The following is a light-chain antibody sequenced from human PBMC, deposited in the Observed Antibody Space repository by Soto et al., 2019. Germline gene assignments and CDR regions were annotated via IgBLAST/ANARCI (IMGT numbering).Light chain of an antibody. V-gene: IGKV1-6*01. J-gene: IGKJ2*01. Sequence: AIQMTQSPSSLSASVGDRVTITCRASQDIKNDLGWYQQKPGRAPKLLMYAASTLHTEVPLRFSGSGSGSDFTLTISSLQPEDFATYYCLQDYSYPYTFGHGTKLEIK. CDR1: QDIKND. CDR3: LQDYSYPYT. CDR2: AAS.